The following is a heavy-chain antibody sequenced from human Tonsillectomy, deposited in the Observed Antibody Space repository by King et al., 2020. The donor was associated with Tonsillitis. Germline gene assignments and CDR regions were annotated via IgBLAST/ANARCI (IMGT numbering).Heavy chain of an antibody. CDR1: GFTFSSYG. CDR2: ISYDGSNK. J-gene: IGHJ3*02. D-gene: IGHD1-20*01. CDR3: AKDSPRRITGTTAPDAFDI. V-gene: IGHV3-30*18. Sequence: VQLVESGGGVVQPGRSLRLSCAASGFTFSSYGMHWVRQAPGKGLEWVAVISYDGSNKYYADSVKGRFTISRDNSKNTLYLQMNSLRAEDTAVYYCAKDSPRRITGTTAPDAFDIWGQGTMVTVSS.